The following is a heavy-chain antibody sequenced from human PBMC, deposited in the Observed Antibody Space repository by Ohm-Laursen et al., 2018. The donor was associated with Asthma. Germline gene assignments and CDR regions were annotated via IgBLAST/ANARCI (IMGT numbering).Heavy chain of an antibody. V-gene: IGHV1-69*13. CDR3: ASPLGGDAYDI. D-gene: IGHD7-27*01. Sequence: VKISCKASGGTFSSYAISWVRQAPGQGLEWMGGIIPIFGTANCAQKFQGRVTITADESTSTAYMELSSLRSEDTAVYYCASPLGGDAYDIWGQGTMVTVSS. J-gene: IGHJ3*02. CDR2: IIPIFGTA. CDR1: GGTFSSYA.